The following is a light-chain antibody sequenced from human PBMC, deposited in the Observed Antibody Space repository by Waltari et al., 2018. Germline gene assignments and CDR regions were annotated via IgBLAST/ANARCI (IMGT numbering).Light chain of an antibody. CDR3: IQTLQTPLT. CDR2: LGS. Sequence: DIVVTQSPLSLPVTPGEPASISCRSSQSILYSNGYNYLDWYLQKPGQSPQLLIYLGSNRASGVPDRFSGSGSGTDFTLKISRVEAEDVGVYYCIQTLQTPLTFGGGTKVEIK. J-gene: IGKJ4*01. CDR1: QSILYSNGYNY. V-gene: IGKV2-28*01.